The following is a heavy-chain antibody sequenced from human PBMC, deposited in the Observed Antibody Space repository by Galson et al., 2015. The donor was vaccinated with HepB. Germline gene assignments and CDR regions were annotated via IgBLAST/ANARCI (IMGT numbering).Heavy chain of an antibody. D-gene: IGHD3-22*01. Sequence: SCKASGYTFTGYYMHWVRQAPGQGLEWMGRINPNSGGTNYAQKFQGRVTMTRDTSISTAYMELSRLRSDDTAVYYCARVDYDSSGYHNWFDPWGQGTLVTVSS. J-gene: IGHJ5*02. V-gene: IGHV1-2*06. CDR1: GYTFTGYY. CDR3: ARVDYDSSGYHNWFDP. CDR2: INPNSGGT.